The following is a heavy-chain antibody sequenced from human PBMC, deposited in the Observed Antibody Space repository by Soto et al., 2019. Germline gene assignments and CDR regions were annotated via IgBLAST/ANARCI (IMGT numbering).Heavy chain of an antibody. CDR3: AREGRGKKAGYNGLVSLGY. J-gene: IGHJ4*02. V-gene: IGHV1-69*06. CDR2: IIPLFNST. CDR1: GSRFSNYF. D-gene: IGHD2-2*02. Sequence: QVQLVQSGAEVKTPGSSLKVSCKVSGSRFSNYFISWVRQAPGHGLEWLGRIIPLFNSTKDAQSFQGRVTITADKSTSTASLELSSLRSDDTAVYYCAREGRGKKAGYNGLVSLGYWGQGTLVTVSA.